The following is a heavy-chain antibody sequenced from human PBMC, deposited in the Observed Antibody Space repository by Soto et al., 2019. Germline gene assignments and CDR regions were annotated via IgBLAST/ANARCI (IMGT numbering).Heavy chain of an antibody. CDR3: ARGGRYCSIIGCYRIYGMDV. CDR2: ISYDGNNQ. Sequence: QVQLVESGGGVVQPGRSLRLSCEASGFTFSAYGMHWVRQAPGKGLEFVAVISYDGNNQIYADSVRGRFTISRDNSKNTVDLELNSLGVEATAVYYCARGGRYCSIIGCYRIYGMDVWGQGTTVTVSS. CDR1: GFTFSAYG. D-gene: IGHD2-2*01. V-gene: IGHV3-30*03. J-gene: IGHJ6*02.